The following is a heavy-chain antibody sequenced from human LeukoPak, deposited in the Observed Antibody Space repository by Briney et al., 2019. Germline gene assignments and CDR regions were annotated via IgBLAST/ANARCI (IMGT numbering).Heavy chain of an antibody. J-gene: IGHJ4*02. V-gene: IGHV4-59*01. CDR2: IYYSGST. CDR1: GGSISSYY. D-gene: IGHD3-22*01. Sequence: SETLSLTCTVSGGSISSYYWSCIRQPPGKGLEWIGYIYYSGSTNYNPSLKSRVTISVDTSKNQFSLKLSSVTAADTAVYYCARGGYHRVILDYWGQGTLVTVSS. CDR3: ARGGYHRVILDY.